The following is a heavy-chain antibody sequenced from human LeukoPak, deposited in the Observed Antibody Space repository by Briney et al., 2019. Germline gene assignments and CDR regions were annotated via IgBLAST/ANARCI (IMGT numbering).Heavy chain of an antibody. D-gene: IGHD2-2*01. J-gene: IGHJ4*02. CDR1: GYTFTGYY. Sequence: ASVKVSYKASGYTFTGYYVHWVRQAPGQGLEWMEWINPNSGGTNYAQKFQGRVTMTRDMSISTAYMELSRLRSDDTAVYYCARGGVVVPAQLNDYWGQGTLVTVSS. CDR2: INPNSGGT. CDR3: ARGGVVVPAQLNDY. V-gene: IGHV1-2*02.